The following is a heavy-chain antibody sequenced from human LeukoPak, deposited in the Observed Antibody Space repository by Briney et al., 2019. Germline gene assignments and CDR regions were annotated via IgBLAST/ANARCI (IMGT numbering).Heavy chain of an antibody. Sequence: SGTLSLTCTVSGGSISSSSYYWGWIRQPPGKGLEWIGSIYYSGSTYYNPSLKSRVTMPVDTSKNQFSLELSSVTAADTAVYYCARLRGYNSGDYWGQGTLVTVSS. D-gene: IGHD5-18*01. J-gene: IGHJ4*02. CDR2: IYYSGST. CDR3: ARLRGYNSGDY. CDR1: GGSISSSSYY. V-gene: IGHV4-39*01.